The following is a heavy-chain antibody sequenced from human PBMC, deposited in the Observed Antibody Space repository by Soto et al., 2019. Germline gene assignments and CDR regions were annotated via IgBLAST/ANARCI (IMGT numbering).Heavy chain of an antibody. V-gene: IGHV4-34*01. CDR2: INHSGST. CDR1: GGSFSGYY. CDR3: ARFSRRDDAFDI. Sequence: TLSLTCAVYGGSFSGYYWSWIRQPPGKGLEWIGEINHSGSTNYNPSLKSRVTISVDTSKNQSSLKLSSVTAADTAVYYCARFSRRDDAFDIWGQGTMVTVSS. J-gene: IGHJ3*02.